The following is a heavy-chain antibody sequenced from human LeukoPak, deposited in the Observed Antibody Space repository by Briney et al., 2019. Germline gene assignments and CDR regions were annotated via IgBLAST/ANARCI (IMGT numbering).Heavy chain of an antibody. CDR3: AKVQWHGGTPFDY. D-gene: IGHD4-23*01. Sequence: GRSLRLSCAASGFTFSSYAMSWVRQAPGKGLEWVSAISGSGGSTYYADSVKGRFTISRDNSKNTLYLQMNSLRAEDTAVYYCAKVQWHGGTPFDYWGQGTLVTVSS. J-gene: IGHJ4*02. CDR1: GFTFSSYA. V-gene: IGHV3-23*01. CDR2: ISGSGGST.